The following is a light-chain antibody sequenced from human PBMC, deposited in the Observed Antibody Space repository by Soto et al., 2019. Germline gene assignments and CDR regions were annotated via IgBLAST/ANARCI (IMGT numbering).Light chain of an antibody. CDR3: QQYYSTPFT. J-gene: IGKJ3*01. Sequence: DIVMTQSPDSLAVSLGERATINCKSSQSVLYSSNNKNYLAWYQQKPGQPPKLLIYWASTRESGVPDRFSGSGSGTDSALTVSSLLAEDVAVYYCQQYYSTPFTFGPGTKVDIK. V-gene: IGKV4-1*01. CDR1: QSVLYSSNNKNY. CDR2: WAS.